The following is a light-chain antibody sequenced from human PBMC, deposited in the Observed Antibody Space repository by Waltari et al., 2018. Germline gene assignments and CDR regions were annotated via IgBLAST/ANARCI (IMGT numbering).Light chain of an antibody. Sequence: DIVMTQSPLPLPVTPGEPASISCTSSQSLLHSNGYNYLDWYLQKPGQSPQLLIYLGSNRASGVPDRFSGSGSGTDFTLKISRVEAEDVGVYYCMQALQTPFTFGGGTKVEIK. CDR1: QSLLHSNGYNY. J-gene: IGKJ4*01. V-gene: IGKV2-28*01. CDR2: LGS. CDR3: MQALQTPFT.